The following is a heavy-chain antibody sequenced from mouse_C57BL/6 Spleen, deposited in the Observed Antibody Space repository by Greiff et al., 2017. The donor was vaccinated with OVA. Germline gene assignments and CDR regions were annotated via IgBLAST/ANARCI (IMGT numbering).Heavy chain of an antibody. D-gene: IGHD1-1*01. V-gene: IGHV1-4*01. CDR3: ARGGSSDY. Sequence: VKLMESGAELARPGASVKMSCKASGYTFTSYTMHWVKQRPGQGLEWIGYINPSSGYTKYNQKFKDKATLTADKSSSTAYMQLSSLTSEDSAVYYCARGGSSDYWGQGTTLTVSS. CDR2: INPSSGYT. J-gene: IGHJ2*01. CDR1: GYTFTSYT.